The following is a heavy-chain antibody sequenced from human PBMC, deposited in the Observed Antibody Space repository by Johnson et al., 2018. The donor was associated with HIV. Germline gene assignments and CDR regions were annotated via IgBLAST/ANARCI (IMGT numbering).Heavy chain of an antibody. CDR3: ASWNYFDAFDI. CDR1: GFSFSSSA. J-gene: IGHJ3*02. CDR2: IWYDGINK. Sequence: QVQLVESGGGVVQPGRSPRLSCAATGFSFSSSAMNWVRQAPGKGLEWVAVIWYDGINKYYADSVKGRFTISRDNSKNTLYLQMNSLRAEDTAVYYCASWNYFDAFDIWGQGTMVTVSS. D-gene: IGHD1-7*01. V-gene: IGHV3-33*08.